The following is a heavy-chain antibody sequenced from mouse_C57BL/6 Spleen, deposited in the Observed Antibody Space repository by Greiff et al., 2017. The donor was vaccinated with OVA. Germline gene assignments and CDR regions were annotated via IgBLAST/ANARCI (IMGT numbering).Heavy chain of an antibody. V-gene: IGHV6-3*01. CDR3: TGSNYNYFDY. D-gene: IGHD2-5*01. Sequence: EVKLEGSGGGLVQPGGSMKLSCVASGFTFSNYWMNWVRQSPEKGLEWVAQIRLKSDNYATHYAESVKGRFTISRDDSKSSVYLQMNNLRAEDTGIYYCTGSNYNYFDYWGQGTTLTVSS. CDR1: GFTFSNYW. CDR2: IRLKSDNYAT. J-gene: IGHJ2*01.